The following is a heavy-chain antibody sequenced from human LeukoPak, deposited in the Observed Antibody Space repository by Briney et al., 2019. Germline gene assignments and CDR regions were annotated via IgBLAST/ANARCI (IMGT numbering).Heavy chain of an antibody. CDR3: ARGPTRGYGDY. CDR1: GFIVSSNY. CDR2: IYSGSST. D-gene: IGHD5-18*01. V-gene: IGHV3-53*01. Sequence: PGGSLRLSCVASGFIVSSNYMSWVRQDPGKGLEWVSIIYSGSSTYYADSVKGRFTISRDNSKNTVFLQMNSLRVEDTAVYYCARGPTRGYGDYWGQGTLVTVSS. J-gene: IGHJ4*02.